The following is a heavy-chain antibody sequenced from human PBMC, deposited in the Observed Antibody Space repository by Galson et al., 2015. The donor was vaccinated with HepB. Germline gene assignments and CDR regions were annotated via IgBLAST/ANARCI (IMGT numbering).Heavy chain of an antibody. V-gene: IGHV6-1*01. D-gene: IGHD6-19*01. CDR2: TYYRSKWYN. CDR1: GDSVSSNSAA. Sequence: CAISGDSVSSNSAAWNWIRQSPSRGLEWLGRTYYRSKWYNDYAVSVKSRITINPDTSKNQFSLQLNSVTPEDTAVYYCARSGSSGWGVPGFRFDYWGQGTLVTVSS. CDR3: ARSGSSGWGVPGFRFDY. J-gene: IGHJ4*02.